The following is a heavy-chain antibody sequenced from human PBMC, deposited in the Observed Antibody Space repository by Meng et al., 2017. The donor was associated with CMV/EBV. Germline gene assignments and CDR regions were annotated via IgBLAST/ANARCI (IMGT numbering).Heavy chain of an antibody. Sequence: GESLKISCAASGFTFSSYSMNWVRQAPGKGLEWVSSISSSSRYIYYADSVKGRFTISRDNAKNSLYLQMNSLRAEDTAVYYCARGRLGSYSSVDYWGQGTLVTVSS. D-gene: IGHD1-26*01. CDR2: ISSSSRYI. V-gene: IGHV3-21*01. CDR1: GFTFSSYS. CDR3: ARGRLGSYSSVDY. J-gene: IGHJ4*02.